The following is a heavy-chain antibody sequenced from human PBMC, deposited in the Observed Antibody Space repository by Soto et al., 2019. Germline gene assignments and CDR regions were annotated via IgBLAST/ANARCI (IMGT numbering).Heavy chain of an antibody. CDR2: ISYDGSNK. Sequence: QVQLVESGGGVVQPGRSLRLSCAASGFTFSSYGMHWVRQAPGKGLEWVAVISYDGSNKYYADSVKGRFTISRDNSKNTLYLQMNSLRAEDTAVYYCAKDRDAGKFDYWGQGTLVTVSS. CDR1: GFTFSSYG. D-gene: IGHD1-26*01. V-gene: IGHV3-30*18. J-gene: IGHJ4*02. CDR3: AKDRDAGKFDY.